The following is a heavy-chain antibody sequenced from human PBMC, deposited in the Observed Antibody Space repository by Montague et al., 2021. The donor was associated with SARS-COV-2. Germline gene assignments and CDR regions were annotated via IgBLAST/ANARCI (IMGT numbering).Heavy chain of an antibody. CDR3: AREVRFYNGSSGPGAFDI. J-gene: IGHJ3*02. Sequence: SETLSPTCTVSGGSISSYYWSWIRQPPGKGLEWIGYIYYSGSTNYNPSLKSRVTISVDTSKNQFSLKLSSVTAADTAVYYCAREVRFYNGSSGPGAFDIWGQGTMVTVSS. CDR2: IYYSGST. CDR1: GGSISSYY. D-gene: IGHD3-22*01. V-gene: IGHV4-59*01.